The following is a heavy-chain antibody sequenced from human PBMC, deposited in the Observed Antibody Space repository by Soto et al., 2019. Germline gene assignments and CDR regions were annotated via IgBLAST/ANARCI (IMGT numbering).Heavy chain of an antibody. CDR2: IYTSGNT. CDR1: VGAISNHY. Sequence: SETLPLTCTVSVGAISNHYWSWIRKPAGKGLERIGRIYTSGNTKYNPSLKGRVTMSVDMSKSQFSLKLSSVAAGYTAVYYFARDDNGDNGRAFDPWGQGTLVTVSS. V-gene: IGHV4-4*07. J-gene: IGHJ5*02. D-gene: IGHD4-17*01. CDR3: ARDDNGDNGRAFDP.